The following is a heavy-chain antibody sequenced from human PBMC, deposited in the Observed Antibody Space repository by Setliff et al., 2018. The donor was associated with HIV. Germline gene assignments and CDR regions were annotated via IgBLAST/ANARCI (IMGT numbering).Heavy chain of an antibody. CDR2: IIPVTGTA. CDR3: ARERRNYSDPDAFDI. Sequence: ASVKVSCKSSGGTFSRHTISWVRQAPGQGLEWMGTIIPVTGTANYAQRFQGRVTITADEFTNTAYMELSSLRSDDTAIYFCARERRNYSDPDAFDIWGQGTMVTVS. CDR1: GGTFSRHT. D-gene: IGHD1-7*01. J-gene: IGHJ3*02. V-gene: IGHV1-69*08.